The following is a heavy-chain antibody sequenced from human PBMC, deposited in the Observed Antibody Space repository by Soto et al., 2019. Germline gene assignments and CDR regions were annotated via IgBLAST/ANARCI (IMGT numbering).Heavy chain of an antibody. CDR1: GFTFSRYS. CDR2: ISYDGTNK. V-gene: IGHV3-30*09. CDR3: ARDLVYDGTSGPFDS. J-gene: IGHJ4*02. D-gene: IGHD3-22*01. Sequence: QVQLVESGGGVVQPGRSLRLSCAASGFTFSRYSMHWVRQAPGKGLEWVAVISYDGTNKYYADYEQGRFAISRDNSKNTLSLQMDSLRPEDTAVYYCARDLVYDGTSGPFDSWGQGTLVPVSS.